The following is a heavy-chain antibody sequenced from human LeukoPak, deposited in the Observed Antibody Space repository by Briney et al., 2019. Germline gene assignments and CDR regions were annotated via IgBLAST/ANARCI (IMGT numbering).Heavy chain of an antibody. Sequence: SETLSLTCTVSGDSISNYYWSWIRQPPGKGLEWLGYIYYSGNTDYNPSLKSRVTISVETSKNQFSRRLNSVTAADAAVYYCARYRNEALFAFDIWGQGTMVTVSS. V-gene: IGHV4-59*01. D-gene: IGHD1-14*01. CDR1: GDSISNYY. J-gene: IGHJ3*02. CDR3: ARYRNEALFAFDI. CDR2: IYYSGNT.